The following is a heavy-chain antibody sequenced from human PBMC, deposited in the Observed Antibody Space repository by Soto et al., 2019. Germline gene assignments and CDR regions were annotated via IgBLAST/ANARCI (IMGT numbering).Heavy chain of an antibody. V-gene: IGHV1-18*01. Sequence: ASVKVSCKASGYTFTSYGISLVRQAPGQGLEWMGWISAYNGNTNYAQKPQGRVTMTTDTSTSTAYMELRSLRSDDTAVYYCARALIVVVPAAMRGAAAVMAFDYWGQGTLVTVSS. CDR2: ISAYNGNT. J-gene: IGHJ4*02. CDR1: GYTFTSYG. D-gene: IGHD2-2*01. CDR3: ARALIVVVPAAMRGAAAVMAFDY.